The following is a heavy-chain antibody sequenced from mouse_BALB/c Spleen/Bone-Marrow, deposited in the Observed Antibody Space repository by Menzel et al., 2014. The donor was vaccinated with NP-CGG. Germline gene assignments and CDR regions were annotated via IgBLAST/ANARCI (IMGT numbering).Heavy chain of an antibody. Sequence: QVQLQQSGAELVRPGTSVKVSCKASGYAFTNYLIEWVKQRPGQGLEWTGVINPGSGGTNYNEKFKAKATLTADKSSSTAYMQLSSLTSDDSAVYFCARCLTGTSAMDYWGQGTSVTVSS. J-gene: IGHJ4*01. V-gene: IGHV1-54*01. CDR2: INPGSGGT. CDR3: ARCLTGTSAMDY. CDR1: GYAFTNYL. D-gene: IGHD4-1*01.